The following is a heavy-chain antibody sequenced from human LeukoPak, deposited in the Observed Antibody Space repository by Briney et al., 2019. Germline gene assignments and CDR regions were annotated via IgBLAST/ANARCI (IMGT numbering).Heavy chain of an antibody. CDR3: TTSFIPGVDY. CDR2: INGDGSTT. J-gene: IGHJ4*02. V-gene: IGHV3-74*01. D-gene: IGHD7-27*01. CDR1: GFTFSSYW. Sequence: PGGSLRLSCAASGFTFSSYWMHWVRQAPEKGLVWVSRINGDGSTTNYADSVKGRFTISRDDSKNTLYLQMNSLKTEDTAVYYCTTSFIPGVDYWGQGTLVTVSS.